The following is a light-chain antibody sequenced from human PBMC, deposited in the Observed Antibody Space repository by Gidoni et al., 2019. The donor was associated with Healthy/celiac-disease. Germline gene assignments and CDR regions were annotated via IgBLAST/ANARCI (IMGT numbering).Light chain of an antibody. Sequence: QSALTQPRPVSGSPGQAVTISCTGTSSDVGCYNYVSWYQQHPGKAPKLMIYDVSKRPSGVPDRFSGSKSGNTASLTISGLQAEDEADYYCCSYAGSSAWVFGGGTKLTVL. CDR3: CSYAGSSAWV. V-gene: IGLV2-11*01. CDR2: DVS. J-gene: IGLJ3*02. CDR1: SSDVGCYNY.